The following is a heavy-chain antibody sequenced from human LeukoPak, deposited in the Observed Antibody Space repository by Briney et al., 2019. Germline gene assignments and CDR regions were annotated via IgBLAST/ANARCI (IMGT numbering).Heavy chain of an antibody. D-gene: IGHD4/OR15-4a*01. Sequence: SGPTLVNPTQTLTLTCTFSGFSLTTRGLGVGWIRQPPGKALEWLALIYWDDDERYSPSLQSRLTIAKATSKNQVVLTMTNMGPVDTATYFCAHRPNFQYYFGSWGQGTLVTVSS. J-gene: IGHJ4*02. CDR3: AHRPNFQYYFGS. CDR2: IYWDDDE. V-gene: IGHV2-5*02. CDR1: GFSLTTRGLG.